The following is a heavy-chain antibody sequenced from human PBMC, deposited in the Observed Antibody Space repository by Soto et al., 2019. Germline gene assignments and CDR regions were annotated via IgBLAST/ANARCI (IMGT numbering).Heavy chain of an antibody. CDR3: ASYYYDSSGYYVNWFDP. CDR2: IYYSGST. D-gene: IGHD3-22*01. Sequence: SETLSLTCTVSGGSISIGDYYWSCIRQPPGKGLEWIGYIYYSGSTYYNPSLKSRVTISVDTSKNQFSLKLSSVTAADTAVYYCASYYYDSSGYYVNWFDPWGQGTLVTVSS. CDR1: GGSISIGDYY. J-gene: IGHJ5*02. V-gene: IGHV4-30-4*01.